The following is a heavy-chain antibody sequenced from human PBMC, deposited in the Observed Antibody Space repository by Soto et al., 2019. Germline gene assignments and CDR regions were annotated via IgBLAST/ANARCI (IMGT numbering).Heavy chain of an antibody. CDR2: IYSSDNT. D-gene: IGHD2-2*01. CDR3: ASMLLAAMFAFDI. Sequence: VQLVESGGGLVQPGGSLTLSCAASGFTVSNNYMSWVRQAPGKGLEWVSVIYSSDNTYYADSVKGRFSISRDNSKNTLYLQINSLRAGDTAVYYCASMLLAAMFAFDIWGQGTMVTFSS. J-gene: IGHJ3*02. V-gene: IGHV3-66*01. CDR1: GFTVSNNY.